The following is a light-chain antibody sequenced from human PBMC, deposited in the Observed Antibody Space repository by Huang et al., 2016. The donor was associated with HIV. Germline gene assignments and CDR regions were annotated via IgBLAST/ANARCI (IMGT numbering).Light chain of an antibody. J-gene: IGKJ2*01. CDR2: VAS. V-gene: IGKV3-20*01. CDR1: QSINNNY. Sequence: GEGATLSCRASQSINNNYLAWFQQKPGQPPRLLIYVASSRATGVPDRFTGSGSGTDFNFTISRLETEDFAMYFCQHYGTSPQTFGQGTKLEIK. CDR3: QHYGTSPQT.